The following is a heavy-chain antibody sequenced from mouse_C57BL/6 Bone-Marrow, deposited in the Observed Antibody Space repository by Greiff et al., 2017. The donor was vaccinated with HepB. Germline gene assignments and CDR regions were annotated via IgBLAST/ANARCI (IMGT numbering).Heavy chain of an antibody. CDR2: IWTGGGT. CDR1: GFSLTSYA. Sequence: VKLVESGPGLVAPSQSLSITCTVSGFSLTSYAISWVRQPPGKGLEWLGVIWTGGGTNYNSALKSRLSISKDNSKSQVFLKMNSLQTDDTARYYCARMFTTVVATDYYAMDYWGQGTSVTVSS. V-gene: IGHV2-9-1*01. CDR3: ARMFTTVVATDYYAMDY. J-gene: IGHJ4*01. D-gene: IGHD1-1*01.